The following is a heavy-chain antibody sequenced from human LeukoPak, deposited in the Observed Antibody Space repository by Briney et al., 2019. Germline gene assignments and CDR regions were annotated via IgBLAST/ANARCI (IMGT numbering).Heavy chain of an antibody. V-gene: IGHV4-59*01. Sequence: SETLSLTCAVYGGSLSGYYWSWIRQSPGKGLEWIGYIYYSGSTNYNPSLKSRVTISVDTSKNQFSLKLSSVTAADTAVYYCAREGGYWGQGTLVTVSS. CDR3: AREGGY. CDR1: GGSLSGYY. J-gene: IGHJ4*02. CDR2: IYYSGST. D-gene: IGHD3-16*01.